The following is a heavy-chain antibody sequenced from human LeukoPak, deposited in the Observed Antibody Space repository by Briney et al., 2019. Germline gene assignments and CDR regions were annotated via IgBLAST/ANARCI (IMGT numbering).Heavy chain of an antibody. V-gene: IGHV4-59*08. CDR2: VYYTGST. Sequence: SETLSLTCTVSGGSISSYYWNWIRQPPGEGLEWIGYVYYTGSTNYNPSLTSRVTISVDTSKNQFSLKLSSVTAADTAVYYCARQRTSVTSPFDYWGQGTLVTVSS. CDR3: ARQRTSVTSPFDY. CDR1: GGSISSYY. J-gene: IGHJ4*02. D-gene: IGHD4-17*01.